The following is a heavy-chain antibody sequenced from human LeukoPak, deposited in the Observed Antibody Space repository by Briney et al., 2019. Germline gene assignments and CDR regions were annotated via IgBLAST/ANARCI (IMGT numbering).Heavy chain of an antibody. J-gene: IGHJ4*02. CDR3: ARVLGGAVDTAMVR. D-gene: IGHD5-18*01. CDR1: GGSISSYY. V-gene: IGHV4-59*01. CDR2: SYYSGST. Sequence: SETLSLTCTVSGGSISSYYWSWIRQPPGKGLEWIGYSYYSGSTNYNPSLKSRVTMSVDTSKNQFSLKLSSVTAADTAVYYCARVLGGAVDTAMVRWGQGTLVTVSS.